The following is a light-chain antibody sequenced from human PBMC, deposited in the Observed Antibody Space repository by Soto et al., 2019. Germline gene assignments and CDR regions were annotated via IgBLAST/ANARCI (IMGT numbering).Light chain of an antibody. V-gene: IGKV3-20*01. CDR3: QQYGSSPWT. Sequence: ETVLTQSPGTLSLSPGERATLSCRASQTIRSNYLAWYRQTPGQAPRLLIYGASNRATGIADRFSGRGSGTDFTLIVSRLEPEDFALYYCQQYGSSPWTCGQGTKVEIK. CDR1: QTIRSNY. CDR2: GAS. J-gene: IGKJ1*01.